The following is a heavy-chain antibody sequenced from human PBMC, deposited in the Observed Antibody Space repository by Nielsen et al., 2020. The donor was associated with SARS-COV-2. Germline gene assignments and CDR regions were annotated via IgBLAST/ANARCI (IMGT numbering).Heavy chain of an antibody. CDR1: GFTFANYG. D-gene: IGHD3-10*01. Sequence: GGSLRLSCAASGFTFANYGIHWVRQAPGKGLDWVALISYDGSDKYYADSVKGRFTISRDNSKNTVFLQMNSLRPEDTAVYYCAALGEMLLLLSYGMDVWGQGTTVTVSS. J-gene: IGHJ6*02. CDR2: ISYDGSDK. CDR3: AALGEMLLLLSYGMDV. V-gene: IGHV3-30*03.